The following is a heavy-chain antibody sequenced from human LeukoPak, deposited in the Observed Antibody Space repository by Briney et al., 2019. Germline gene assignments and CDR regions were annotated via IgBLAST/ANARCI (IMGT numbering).Heavy chain of an antibody. V-gene: IGHV1-8*01. Sequence: GASVKVSCKASGYTFTSYDINWVRQAPGQGLEWMGWMNPNSGNTGYAQKFQGRVTMTRNTSISTAYMELSSLRSEDTAVYYCARVRERITIFGVANHDAFDIWGQGTMVTVSS. CDR3: ARVRERITIFGVANHDAFDI. CDR1: GYTFTSYD. CDR2: MNPNSGNT. D-gene: IGHD3-3*01. J-gene: IGHJ3*02.